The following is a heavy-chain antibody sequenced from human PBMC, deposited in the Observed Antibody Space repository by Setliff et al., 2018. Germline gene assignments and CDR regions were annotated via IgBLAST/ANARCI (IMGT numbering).Heavy chain of an antibody. CDR3: VRDAGDGYGVDAYAGGGFDI. V-gene: IGHV4-38-2*02. CDR2: FRPSGKT. D-gene: IGHD4-17*01. Sequence: LSLTCAVSGSAISSGHYWGWIRQPPGKGLEWTGSFRPSGKTYYNPSLKSRVTISVDTPKKHFSLKLTSVTAADTAVYYCVRDAGDGYGVDAYAGGGFDIWGQGTVVTVPS. J-gene: IGHJ3*02. CDR1: GSAISSGHY.